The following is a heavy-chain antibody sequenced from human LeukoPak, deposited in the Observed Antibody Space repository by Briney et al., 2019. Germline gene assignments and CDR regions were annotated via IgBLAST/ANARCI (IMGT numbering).Heavy chain of an antibody. CDR1: GFTFDDYA. D-gene: IGHD5-18*01. CDR3: AKDYEGRGYSYGHGY. J-gene: IGHJ4*02. V-gene: IGHV3-9*01. Sequence: PGGSLRLSCAASGFTFDDYAMHWVRQAPGKGLEWVSGISWNSGSIGYADSVKGRFTISRDNAKNSLYLQMNSLRAEDTALYYCAKDYEGRGYSYGHGYWGQGTLVTVSS. CDR2: ISWNSGSI.